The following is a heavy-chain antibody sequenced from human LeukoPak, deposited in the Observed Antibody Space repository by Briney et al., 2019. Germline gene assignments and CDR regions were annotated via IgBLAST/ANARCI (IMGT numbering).Heavy chain of an antibody. Sequence: ASVKVSCKASGGTFSSYAISWVRQAPGQGLEWMGGIIPIFGTANYAQKFQGRVTITTDESTSTAYMELSSLRSEDTAVYYCARGYCSSTSCPSYYYYYMDVWGKGTTVTVSS. V-gene: IGHV1-69*05. CDR2: IIPIFGTA. J-gene: IGHJ6*03. D-gene: IGHD2-2*01. CDR1: GGTFSSYA. CDR3: ARGYCSSTSCPSYYYYYMDV.